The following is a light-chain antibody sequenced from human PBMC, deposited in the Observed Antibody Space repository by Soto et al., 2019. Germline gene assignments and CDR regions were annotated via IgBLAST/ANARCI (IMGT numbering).Light chain of an antibody. V-gene: IGKV3-20*01. CDR3: QQYNNWPLT. CDR2: GAS. CDR1: QSVSSSY. Sequence: EIVLTQSPGTLSLSPGERVTLSCRASQSVSSSYLAWYQQKPGQAPRLLIYGASSRATGIPDRFGGSGSGTDFTLTISRLEPEDFAVYYCQQYNNWPLTFGGGTKVEIK. J-gene: IGKJ4*01.